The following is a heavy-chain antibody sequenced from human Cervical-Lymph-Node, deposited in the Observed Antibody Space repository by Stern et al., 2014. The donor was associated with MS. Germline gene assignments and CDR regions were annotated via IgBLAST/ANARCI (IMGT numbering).Heavy chain of an antibody. CDR2: INPHTGDT. CDR3: TRGWGTLLYLH. CDR1: GYNFIDYY. Sequence: QVQLVESGAALRKPGASVEVSCEASGYNFIDYYIHWVRQAPGQGLEWVGWINPHTGDTRYAQKFLGRVAMTRDTSINTAYLELNSLTSDDTAFYYCTRGWGTLLYLHWGQGTLITVSS. V-gene: IGHV1-2*02. D-gene: IGHD6-19*01. J-gene: IGHJ4*02.